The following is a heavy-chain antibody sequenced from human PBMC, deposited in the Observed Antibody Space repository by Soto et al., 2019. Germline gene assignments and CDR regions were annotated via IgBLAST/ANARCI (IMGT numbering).Heavy chain of an antibody. CDR1: GFTFSSYG. V-gene: IGHV3-30*18. CDR3: AKAYYDSSGYYDVFDI. Sequence: QVQLVESGGGVVQPGRSLRLSCAASGFTFSSYGMHWVRQAPGKGLEWVAVISYDGSNKYYADSVKGRFTISRDNSKNTLYLQMNSLRAEDTAVYYCAKAYYDSSGYYDVFDIWVQGTMVTVSS. J-gene: IGHJ3*02. CDR2: ISYDGSNK. D-gene: IGHD3-22*01.